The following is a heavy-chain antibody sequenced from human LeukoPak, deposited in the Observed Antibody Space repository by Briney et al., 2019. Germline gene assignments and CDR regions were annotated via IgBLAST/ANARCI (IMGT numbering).Heavy chain of an antibody. CDR1: GYTFTNYY. V-gene: IGHV1-46*01. Sequence: ASVKVSCKASGYTFTNYYMHWVRQAPGQGLEWMGVINPSSLGTTYAQRFQGRVTMTTDTSTSTVCMDLSSLRSEDTAVYYCARALRIETFGVRRYYYHAMNVWGQGTTVTVSS. D-gene: IGHD3-3*01. CDR2: INPSSLGT. CDR3: ARALRIETFGVRRYYYHAMNV. J-gene: IGHJ6*02.